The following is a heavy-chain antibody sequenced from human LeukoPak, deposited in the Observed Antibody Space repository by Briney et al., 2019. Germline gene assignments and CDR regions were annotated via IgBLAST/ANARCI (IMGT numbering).Heavy chain of an antibody. D-gene: IGHD6-13*01. J-gene: IGHJ4*02. Sequence: PGRSLRLSCAASGFTFSSYGMHWVRQAPGKGLEWVAVIWYDGSNKYYADSVKGRFTISRDNSKNTLYLQMNSLRAEDTAVYYCAREQLVTPYFDYWGQGTLVTVSS. CDR2: IWYDGSNK. CDR3: AREQLVTPYFDY. V-gene: IGHV3-33*01. CDR1: GFTFSSYG.